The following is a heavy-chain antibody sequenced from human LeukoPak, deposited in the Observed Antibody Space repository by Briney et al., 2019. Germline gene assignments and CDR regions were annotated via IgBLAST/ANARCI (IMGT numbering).Heavy chain of an antibody. J-gene: IGHJ4*02. V-gene: IGHV3-43*02. CDR2: ISGDGGGT. CDR3: ARESESSGWYDY. CDR1: GFMFHDYA. Sequence: AGGSLRLSCAAPGFMFHDYAIHWVRQAPGKGLEWVSLISGDGGGTFYADSVKGRFTISRDNSKNSLYLQMNSLRSDDTALYYCARESESSGWYDYWGQGTLVTVSS. D-gene: IGHD6-19*01.